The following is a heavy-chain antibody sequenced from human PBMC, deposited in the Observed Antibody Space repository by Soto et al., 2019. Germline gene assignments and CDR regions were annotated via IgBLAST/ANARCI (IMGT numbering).Heavy chain of an antibody. J-gene: IGHJ4*02. Sequence: QVQLVQSGAEVKKPGSSVKVSCKASGGTFSSYTISWVRQAPGQGLEWMGRIIPILGIANYAQKFQGRVTITADKSTSTAYMELSSLRSADTAVYYCARDGIATHYFDYWGQGTLVTVSS. D-gene: IGHD6-13*01. CDR2: IIPILGIA. CDR3: ARDGIATHYFDY. V-gene: IGHV1-69*08. CDR1: GGTFSSYT.